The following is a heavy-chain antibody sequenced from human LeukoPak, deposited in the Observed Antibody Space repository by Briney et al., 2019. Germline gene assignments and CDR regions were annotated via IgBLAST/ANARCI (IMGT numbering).Heavy chain of an antibody. CDR1: GGSHSGYF. CDR3: ARRNYDILTGYAIYSFDY. D-gene: IGHD3-9*01. Sequence: SQTLSLTCTVSGGSHSGYFWGGLRQPPGKGLEWIGYISHSGSTNYNPSLKSRVTISVDTSKNQLSLKLTSVTAADTAVYYCARRNYDILTGYAIYSFDYWGQGTLVTVSS. CDR2: ISHSGST. V-gene: IGHV4-59*01. J-gene: IGHJ4*02.